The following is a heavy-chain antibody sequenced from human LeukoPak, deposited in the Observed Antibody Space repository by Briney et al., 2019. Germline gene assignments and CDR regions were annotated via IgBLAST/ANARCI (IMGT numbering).Heavy chain of an antibody. D-gene: IGHD6-19*01. CDR2: IYYSGST. CDR3: ARLHSSGWYYFDY. J-gene: IGHJ4*02. Sequence: SETLPLTCTVSGGSISSYYWSWIRQPPGKGLEWIGYIYYSGSTNYNPSLKSRVTISVDTSKNQFSLKLSSVTAADTAVYYCARLHSSGWYYFDYWGQGTLVTVSS. V-gene: IGHV4-59*08. CDR1: GGSISSYY.